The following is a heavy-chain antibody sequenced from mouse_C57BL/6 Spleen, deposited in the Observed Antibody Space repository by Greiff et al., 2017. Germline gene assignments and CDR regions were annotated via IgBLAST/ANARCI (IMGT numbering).Heavy chain of an antibody. CDR1: GFTFTTYP. J-gene: IGHJ3*01. V-gene: IGHV1-47*01. D-gene: IGHD2-3*01. CDR2: FHPYNDDT. Sequence: QVQLQQSGAELVKPGASVKMSCKASGFTFTTYPIEWMKQNHGKSLEWIGNFHPYNDDTKYNEKFKGKATLTVEKSSSTVYLELSRLTSDDSAVYYCARRSDGYYGGFAYWGQGTLVTVSA. CDR3: ARRSDGYYGGFAY.